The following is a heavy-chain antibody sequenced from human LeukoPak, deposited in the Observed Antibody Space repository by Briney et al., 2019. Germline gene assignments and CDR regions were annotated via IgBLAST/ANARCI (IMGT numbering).Heavy chain of an antibody. D-gene: IGHD2-21*01. CDR1: GFTFNKAW. Sequence: PGGSLRLSCGASGFTFNKAWMSWVRQTPGKGLEWVANIKQDGSEKYYVDSVKGRFTISRDNAKSSLYLQMNSLRAEDTAVYYCARYSRGDAFDIWGQGTMVTVSS. CDR2: IKQDGSEK. J-gene: IGHJ3*02. V-gene: IGHV3-7*01. CDR3: ARYSRGDAFDI.